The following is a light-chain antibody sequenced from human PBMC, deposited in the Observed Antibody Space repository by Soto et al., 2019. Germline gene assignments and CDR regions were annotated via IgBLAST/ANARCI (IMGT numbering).Light chain of an antibody. CDR2: DVS. Sequence: QSALTQPASVSGSPGQSITISCTGSARDIDAYDYVSWYQQHPGGVPKLLIYDVSSRPSGVSSRFSGSKSGNTASLTISGLQTDDESDYYCSSFADSSARDYVFGGGTKLTVL. CDR1: ARDIDAYDY. J-gene: IGLJ1*01. CDR3: SSFADSSARDYV. V-gene: IGLV2-14*03.